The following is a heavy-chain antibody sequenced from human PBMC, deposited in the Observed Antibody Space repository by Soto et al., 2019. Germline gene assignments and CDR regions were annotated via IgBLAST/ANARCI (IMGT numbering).Heavy chain of an antibody. D-gene: IGHD2-15*01. J-gene: IGHJ5*02. V-gene: IGHV3-11*01. Sequence: QVQLVESGGGLVKPGGSLRLSCAASGFTFSDYYMSWIRQAPGKGLEWVSYISSSGSTIYYADSVKGRFTISRDNAKNSLYMQMNILRAEDTAVYYCARGGAVCSGGSCYSGGWFDPWGQGTLVTVSS. CDR1: GFTFSDYY. CDR3: ARGGAVCSGGSCYSGGWFDP. CDR2: ISSSGSTI.